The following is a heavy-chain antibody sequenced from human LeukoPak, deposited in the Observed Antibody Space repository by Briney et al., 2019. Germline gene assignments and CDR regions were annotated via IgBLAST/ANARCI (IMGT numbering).Heavy chain of an antibody. V-gene: IGHV1-2*02. CDR1: GYTFTGYY. J-gene: IGHJ6*03. CDR2: INPNSGGT. Sequence: GTSVKVSCKASGYTFTGYYMHWVRQAPGQGLEWMGWINPNSGGTNYAQKFQGRVTMTRDTSISTAYMELSRLRSDDTAVYYCARNAVTGYYIYYYYMDVWGKGTTVTISS. D-gene: IGHD3-9*01. CDR3: ARNAVTGYYIYYYYMDV.